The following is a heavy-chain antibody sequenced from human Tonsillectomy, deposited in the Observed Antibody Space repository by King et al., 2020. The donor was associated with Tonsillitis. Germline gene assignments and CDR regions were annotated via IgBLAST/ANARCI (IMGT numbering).Heavy chain of an antibody. CDR1: GFSLSDDRLG. CDR3: ARIRYGWYLVDY. D-gene: IGHD6-19*01. CDR2: TFSNDDK. J-gene: IGHJ4*02. Sequence: VTLKESGPVLVKPTETLTLTCTVSGFSLSDDRLGVSWIRQPPGKALEWLAQTFSNDDKSYSTSLKSRLTISKDTSKSQVVLIMTNMDPVDTATYYCARIRYGWYLVDYWGQGTLVTVSS. V-gene: IGHV2-26*01.